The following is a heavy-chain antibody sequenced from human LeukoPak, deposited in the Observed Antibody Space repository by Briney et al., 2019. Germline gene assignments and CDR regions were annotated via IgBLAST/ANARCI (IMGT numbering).Heavy chain of an antibody. CDR1: GFTFSSYS. CDR3: ARGGSYFDY. J-gene: IGHJ4*02. D-gene: IGHD1-26*01. CDR2: ISSSSNYI. V-gene: IGHV3-21*01. Sequence: GGSLRLSCAASGFTFSSYSINWVRQAPGKGLEWVASISSSSNYIYYVDSVKGRFTISRDNAKNSLYLQMNSLRAEDTAVYYCARGGSYFDYWGQGTLVTVSS.